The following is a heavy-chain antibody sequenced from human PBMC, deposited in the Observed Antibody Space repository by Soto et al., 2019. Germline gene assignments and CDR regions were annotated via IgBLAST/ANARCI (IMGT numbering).Heavy chain of an antibody. V-gene: IGHV4-59*01. Sequence: SETLSLTCTVSGGSITNYYWSWIRQHPGKGLEWIGYIYYSGSTYYNPSLKSRVTISVDTSKNQFSLKLSSVTAADTAVYYCARGRPYYDFWSGYYTHPHFDYWGQGTLVTVSS. CDR1: GGSITNYY. D-gene: IGHD3-3*01. CDR3: ARGRPYYDFWSGYYTHPHFDY. J-gene: IGHJ4*02. CDR2: IYYSGST.